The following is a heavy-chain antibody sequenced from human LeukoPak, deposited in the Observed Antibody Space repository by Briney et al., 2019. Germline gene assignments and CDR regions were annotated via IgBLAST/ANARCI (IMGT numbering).Heavy chain of an antibody. CDR1: GFTFRSHG. V-gene: IGHV3-33*01. CDR3: ARDRGANYFDY. D-gene: IGHD2-8*01. CDR2: IWYDGSNK. Sequence: GRSLRLSCAASGFTFRSHGMHWVRQAPGKGLEWVAVIWYDGSNKYYADSVKGRFTVSRDNSKNTLYLQMNSLRAEDTAVYYCARDRGANYFDYWGQGTLVTVSS. J-gene: IGHJ4*02.